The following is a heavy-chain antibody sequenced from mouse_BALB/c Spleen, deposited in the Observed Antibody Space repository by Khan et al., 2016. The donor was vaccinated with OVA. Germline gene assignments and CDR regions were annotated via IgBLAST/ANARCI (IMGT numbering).Heavy chain of an antibody. D-gene: IGHD2-10*01. CDR1: GFNIKDTY. CDR3: LGGAYSGLFAY. Sequence: VQLQQSGAEFVKPGASVKLSCTASGFNIKDTYMHWINQRPQQGLVWIGRIDPASGNARYDPKFQDKATIAADASSNTAYLQLSSLTSEDTAVXYGLGGAYSGLFAYWGQGTLVTVSA. CDR2: IDPASGNA. V-gene: IGHV14-3*02. J-gene: IGHJ3*01.